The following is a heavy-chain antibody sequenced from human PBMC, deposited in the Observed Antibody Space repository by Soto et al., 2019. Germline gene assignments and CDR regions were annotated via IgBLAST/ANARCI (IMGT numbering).Heavy chain of an antibody. CDR3: ARDSLLTTIAADGTYYYYGMDV. V-gene: IGHV4-59*01. D-gene: IGHD6-13*01. J-gene: IGHJ6*02. CDR2: IYYSGST. CDR1: GGSISSYY. Sequence: SETLSLTCTVSGGSISSYYWSWIRQPPGKGLEWIGYIYYSGSTNYNPSLKSRVTISVDTSKNQFSLKLSSVTAADTAVYYCARDSLLTTIAADGTYYYYGMDVWGQGTTVTVSS.